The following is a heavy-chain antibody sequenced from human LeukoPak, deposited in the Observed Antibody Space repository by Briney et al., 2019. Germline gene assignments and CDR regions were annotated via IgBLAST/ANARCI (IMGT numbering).Heavy chain of an antibody. D-gene: IGHD3-9*01. Sequence: PSETLSLTCAVYGGSFSGYYWSWIRQPPGKGLEWIGKINHSGSTNYNPSLKSRVTISVDTSKNQFSLKLSSVTAADTAVYYCARAHYDILTGYSFDYWGQGTLVTVSS. CDR2: INHSGST. J-gene: IGHJ4*02. V-gene: IGHV4-34*01. CDR1: GGSFSGYY. CDR3: ARAHYDILTGYSFDY.